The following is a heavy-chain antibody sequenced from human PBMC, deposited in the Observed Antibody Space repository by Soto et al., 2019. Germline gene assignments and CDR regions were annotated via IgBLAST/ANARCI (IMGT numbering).Heavy chain of an antibody. Sequence: PGGSLRISCAASGFTFCSYGMHWVRQAPGKGLEWVAVIWYDGSNKYYADSVKGRFTISRDNSKNTLYLQMNSLRAEDTAVYYCATSPNNGDFYFDYWGQGTLVTVSS. CDR3: ATSPNNGDFYFDY. CDR2: IWYDGSNK. CDR1: GFTFCSYG. V-gene: IGHV3-33*01. D-gene: IGHD4-17*01. J-gene: IGHJ4*02.